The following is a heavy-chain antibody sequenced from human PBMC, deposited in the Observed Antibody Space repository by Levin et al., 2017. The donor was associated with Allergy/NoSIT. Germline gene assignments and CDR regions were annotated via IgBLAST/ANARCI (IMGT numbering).Heavy chain of an antibody. CDR2: ISGGGDNT. Sequence: PGGSLRLSCAVSGFTFSNYAMSWVRQAPGKGLEWVSSISGGGDNTYYADSVKGRFTISRDNSKNTLYLQVNSLRAEDAALYYCAKKKNWNSLFFDYWGQGTLVTVSS. V-gene: IGHV3-23*01. CDR3: AKKKNWNSLFFDY. J-gene: IGHJ4*02. D-gene: IGHD1-1*01. CDR1: GFTFSNYA.